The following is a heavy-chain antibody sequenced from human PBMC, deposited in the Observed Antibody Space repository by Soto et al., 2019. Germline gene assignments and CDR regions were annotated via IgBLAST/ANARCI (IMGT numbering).Heavy chain of an antibody. D-gene: IGHD2-2*01. Sequence: GGSLRLSCAASGFTFSSYWMSWVRQAPGKGLEWVANIKQDGSEKYYVDSVKGRFTISRDNAKNSLYLQMNSLRAEDTAVYYCARDGRGPAPPWSIYYYYMDVWGEGTTVTVSS. CDR1: GFTFSSYW. V-gene: IGHV3-7*01. CDR3: ARDGRGPAPPWSIYYYYMDV. J-gene: IGHJ6*03. CDR2: IKQDGSEK.